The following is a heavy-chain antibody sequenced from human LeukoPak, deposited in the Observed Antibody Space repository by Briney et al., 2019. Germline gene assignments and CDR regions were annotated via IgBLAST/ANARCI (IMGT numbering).Heavy chain of an antibody. CDR2: ISSSSSTI. V-gene: IGHV3-48*02. Sequence: AGGSLRLSCAASGFTFSTYSMNWVRQAPGKGLEWVSYISSSSSTIYYADSVKGRFTVSRDDAKNSLYLQMNSLRDEDTAVCYCARAGSSGWLNGGYFDFWGQGTLVTVSS. J-gene: IGHJ4*02. CDR1: GFTFSTYS. D-gene: IGHD6-19*01. CDR3: ARAGSSGWLNGGYFDF.